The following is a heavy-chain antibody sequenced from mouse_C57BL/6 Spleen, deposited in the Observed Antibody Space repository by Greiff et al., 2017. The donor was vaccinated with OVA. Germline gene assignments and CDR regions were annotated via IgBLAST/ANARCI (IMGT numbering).Heavy chain of an antibody. D-gene: IGHD1-1*01. V-gene: IGHV1-59*01. CDR1: GYTFTSYW. Sequence: QVQLQQPGAELVRPGTSVKLSCKASGYTFTSYWMHWVKQRPGQGLEWIGLIDPSDSYTNYNQKFKGKATLTVDTSSSTAYMQLSSLTSEDSAVYYCARDYGSSYRGYFDVWGTGTTVTVSS. J-gene: IGHJ1*03. CDR2: IDPSDSYT. CDR3: ARDYGSSYRGYFDV.